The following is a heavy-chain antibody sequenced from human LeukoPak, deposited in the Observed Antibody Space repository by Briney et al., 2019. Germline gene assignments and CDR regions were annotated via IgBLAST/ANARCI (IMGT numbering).Heavy chain of an antibody. CDR1: GYTFVNYA. Sequence: ASVKVSCKTSGYTFVNYATAWVRQAPGQGLEWMGWITAYSGNTNYAQKLQERVTMTTDTSTSTAYMELRTLRSDDTAVYFCARVNFDIMSGYYVPHVFDIWGQGTMVTVSS. D-gene: IGHD3-22*01. V-gene: IGHV1-18*01. J-gene: IGHJ3*02. CDR2: ITAYSGNT. CDR3: ARVNFDIMSGYYVPHVFDI.